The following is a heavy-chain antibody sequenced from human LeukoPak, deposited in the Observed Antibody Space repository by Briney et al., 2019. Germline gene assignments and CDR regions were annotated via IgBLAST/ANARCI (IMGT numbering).Heavy chain of an antibody. D-gene: IGHD4-17*01. J-gene: IGHJ2*01. V-gene: IGHV4-59*08. CDR3: ASSKYYGDYPYWYFDL. CDR1: GGSISNFY. CDR2: IYYSGST. Sequence: SETPSLTCTVSGGSISNFYWSWIRQPPGKGLEWIGYIYYSGSTNYNPSLKSRVTISVDTSKNQFSLKLSSVTAADTAVYYCASSKYYGDYPYWYFDLWGRGTLVTVSS.